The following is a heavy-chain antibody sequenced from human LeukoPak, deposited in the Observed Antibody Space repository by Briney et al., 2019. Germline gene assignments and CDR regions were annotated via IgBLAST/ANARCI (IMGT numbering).Heavy chain of an antibody. Sequence: PGGSLRLSCSASGFSFSDAWVSWVRQIPGKGLEWVGRIESKTNGGTTDSAAPVKGRFTISRNDSTNTLYLQMSSLKSEDTAVYYCTTYGSGRKFDYWGQGILVTVSS. CDR1: GFSFSDAW. D-gene: IGHD3-10*01. V-gene: IGHV3-15*04. CDR3: TTYGSGRKFDY. J-gene: IGHJ4*02. CDR2: IESKTNGGTT.